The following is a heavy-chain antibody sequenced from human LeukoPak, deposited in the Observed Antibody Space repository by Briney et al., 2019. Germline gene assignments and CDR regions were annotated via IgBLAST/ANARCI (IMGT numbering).Heavy chain of an antibody. CDR2: INSDGSIT. CDR1: GFTLTTYW. J-gene: IGHJ6*02. D-gene: IGHD5-18*01. CDR3: ARDAVDTANAV. Sequence: GGSLRLSCAASGFTLTTYWTHWVRQAPGKGLVWVSHINSDGSITSYADSVKGRFTISRDNAKNTLYLQMNSLRAEDTAVYYCARDAVDTANAVWGQGTTVTVSS. V-gene: IGHV3-74*01.